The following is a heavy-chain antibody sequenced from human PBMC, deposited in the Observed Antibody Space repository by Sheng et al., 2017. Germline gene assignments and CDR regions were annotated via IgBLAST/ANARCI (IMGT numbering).Heavy chain of an antibody. CDR3: ARIFGNSASVTYYYGMDV. CDR2: IVPAFGTT. D-gene: IGHD3-10*01. V-gene: IGHV1-69*01. Sequence: QVQLVQSGAEAKKPGSSVKVSCKASGGAFGTYAIGWVRQAPAQGLEWMGGIVPAFGTTKYAQKFQGRVTITADASTNIAYMELRSLKSEDKAVYFCARIFGNSASVTYYYGMDVWGQ. CDR1: GGAFGTYA. J-gene: IGHJ6*02.